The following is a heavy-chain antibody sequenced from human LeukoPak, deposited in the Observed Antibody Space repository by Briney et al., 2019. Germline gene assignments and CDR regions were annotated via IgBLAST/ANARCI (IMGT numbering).Heavy chain of an antibody. D-gene: IGHD6-13*01. CDR3: AREWRMRTAAGRKNWFDP. CDR2: IIPIFGTA. Sequence: SVKVSCKASGGTFSSYAISWVRQAPGQGLEWMGGIIPIFGTANYAQKFQGRVTITADESTSTAYMELSSLRSEDSAVYYCAREWRMRTAAGRKNWFDPWGQGTLVIVSS. CDR1: GGTFSSYA. V-gene: IGHV1-69*13. J-gene: IGHJ5*02.